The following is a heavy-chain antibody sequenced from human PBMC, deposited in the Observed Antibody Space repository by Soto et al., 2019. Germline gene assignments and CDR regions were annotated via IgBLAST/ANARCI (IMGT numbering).Heavy chain of an antibody. CDR2: MNPNSGNT. J-gene: IGHJ4*02. CDR3: TRRARIGKQLWLPFDS. V-gene: IGHV1-8*01. D-gene: IGHD3-22*01. Sequence: ASVKVSCKASGYTFRDYDINWVRQASGQGLEWMGWMNPNSGNTAYAQKFQGRVTMTGDTMTNTAYMELSSLTSADTAVYYCTRRARIGKQLWLPFDSWAQGTLVTVSS. CDR1: GYTFRDYD.